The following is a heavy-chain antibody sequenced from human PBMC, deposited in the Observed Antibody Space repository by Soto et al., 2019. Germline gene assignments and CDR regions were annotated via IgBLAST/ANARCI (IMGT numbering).Heavy chain of an antibody. J-gene: IGHJ4*02. CDR1: GFTFSSYE. Sequence: GGSLRLSCAASGFTFSSYEMNWVRQAPGKGLEWVSYISSSGSTIYYADSVKGRFTISRDNAKNSLYLQMNSLRAEDTAVYYCARDSPGYCSGGSCYFGLFFDYWGRGTLVTVSS. V-gene: IGHV3-48*03. CDR2: ISSSGSTI. CDR3: ARDSPGYCSGGSCYFGLFFDY. D-gene: IGHD2-15*01.